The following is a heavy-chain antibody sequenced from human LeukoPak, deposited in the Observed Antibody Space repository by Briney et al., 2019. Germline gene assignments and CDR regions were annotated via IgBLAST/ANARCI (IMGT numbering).Heavy chain of an antibody. CDR1: GYTFTSYG. J-gene: IGHJ5*02. D-gene: IGHD2-15*01. CDR3: ARNKDIVVVVAATRNNWFDP. V-gene: IGHV1-18*01. CDR2: ISAYNGNT. Sequence: ASVKVSCKASGYTFTSYGISWVRQAPGQGLEWMGWISAYNGNTNYAQKLQGRVTMTTDTSTSTAYMELRSLRSDDTAVYYCARNKDIVVVVAATRNNWFDPWGQGPLVPVSS.